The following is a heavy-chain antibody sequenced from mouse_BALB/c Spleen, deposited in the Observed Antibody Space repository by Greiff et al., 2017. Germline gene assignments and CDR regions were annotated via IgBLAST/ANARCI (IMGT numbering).Heavy chain of an antibody. CDR3: AGTMITALFAY. D-gene: IGHD2-4*01. J-gene: IGHJ3*01. V-gene: IGHV5-6*01. Sequence: EVKLVESGGDLVKPGGSLKLSCAASGFTFSSYGMSWVRQTPDKRLEWVATISSGGSYTYYPDSVKGRFTISRDNAKNTLYLQMSSLKSEDTAMYYCAGTMITALFAYWGQGTLVTVSA. CDR2: ISSGGSYT. CDR1: GFTFSSYG.